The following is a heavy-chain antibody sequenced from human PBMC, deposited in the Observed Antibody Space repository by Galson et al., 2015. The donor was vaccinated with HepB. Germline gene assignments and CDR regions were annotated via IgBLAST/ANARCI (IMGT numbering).Heavy chain of an antibody. V-gene: IGHV1-18*01. CDR1: GYSFNNYG. J-gene: IGHJ6*02. CDR3: ARDSRLELRLNNYFSYGMDV. D-gene: IGHD1-1*01. CDR2: FSGYDGST. Sequence: SVKVSCKASGYSFNNYGLGWIRQAPGPGLEWLGWFSGYDGSTNYAQKFQGRVTMTADASTGTAYLELRNLRSDDTAVYYCARDSRLELRLNNYFSYGMDVWGQGSAVTVSS.